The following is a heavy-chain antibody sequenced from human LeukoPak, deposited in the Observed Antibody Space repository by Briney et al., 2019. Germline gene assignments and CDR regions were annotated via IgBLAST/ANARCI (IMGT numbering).Heavy chain of an antibody. V-gene: IGHV3-30*18. CDR2: ISDDGSNR. CDR1: GFTFSGYG. CDR3: AKGRKAAAGTTPEFDY. Sequence: PGGSLRLSCAASGFTFSGYGIHWVRQAPGKGLERVAVISDDGSNRYYADSVKGRFTISRDNSKNTLYLQMNSLRPEDTAVYYCAKGRKAAAGTTPEFDYWGQGTLVTVSS. D-gene: IGHD6-13*01. J-gene: IGHJ4*02.